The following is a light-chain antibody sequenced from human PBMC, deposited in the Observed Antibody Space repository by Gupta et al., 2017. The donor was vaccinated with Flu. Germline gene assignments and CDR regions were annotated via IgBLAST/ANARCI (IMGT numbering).Light chain of an antibody. CDR1: TSNIGNNF. CDR2: RNS. CDR3: AAWDDNLSGLYV. V-gene: IGLV1-47*01. J-gene: IGLJ1*01. Sequence: SVLTPPPSASGTPWPRIIMSCYGGTSNIGNNFVHWYQQLPGAAPSLLIYRNSRRPSGVPDRFSGSKSGTSASLAISGLRSEDEAEYYCAAWDDNLSGLYVFGSGTRVTVL.